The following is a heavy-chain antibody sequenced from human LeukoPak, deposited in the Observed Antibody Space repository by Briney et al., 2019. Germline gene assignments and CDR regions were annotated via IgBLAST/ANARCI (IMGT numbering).Heavy chain of an antibody. CDR3: ANIRGKTSATNSY. J-gene: IGHJ4*02. CDR1: GFFFSGYW. D-gene: IGHD1-1*01. Sequence: PGGSLSLSCAASGFFFSGYWMSWVRQPPGKGLEWVANIDQDGSENYHAASVKGRFNFSKDNTNNSLFMQMNPLRAQHTAFYYCANIRGKTSATNSYWGQGTLVTVSS. V-gene: IGHV3-7*01. CDR2: IDQDGSEN.